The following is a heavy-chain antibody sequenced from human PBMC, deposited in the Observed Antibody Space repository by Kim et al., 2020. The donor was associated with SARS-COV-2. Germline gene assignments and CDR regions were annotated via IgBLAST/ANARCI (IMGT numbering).Heavy chain of an antibody. CDR1: GFTFSNHG. V-gene: IGHV3-33*06. Sequence: GGSLRLSCAASGFTFSNHGMHWVRQAPDKGLEWVAVIWYDDAYEYYAASVKGRFTISRDNSKNTLYLQMNSLRAEDTAVYYCAKPDYGDILTGRFDYWGQGTQVTVSS. CDR3: AKPDYGDILTGRFDY. D-gene: IGHD3-9*01. J-gene: IGHJ4*02. CDR2: IWYDDAYE.